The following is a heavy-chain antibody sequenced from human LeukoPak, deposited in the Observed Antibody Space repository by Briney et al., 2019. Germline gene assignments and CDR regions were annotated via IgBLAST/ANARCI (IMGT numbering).Heavy chain of an antibody. D-gene: IGHD3-10*01. J-gene: IGHJ4*02. Sequence: SGPTLVKPTQTLTLTCAFSGFSLSTSAMGVGWIRQPPGKALEWLALIYWNDDKRYSPSLKSRLTITKDTSKNQVVLRMTNMDPVDTATYYCAHSYGSGSPISIDYWGQGTLVTVSS. V-gene: IGHV2-5*01. CDR3: AHSYGSGSPISIDY. CDR1: GFSLSTSAMG. CDR2: IYWNDDK.